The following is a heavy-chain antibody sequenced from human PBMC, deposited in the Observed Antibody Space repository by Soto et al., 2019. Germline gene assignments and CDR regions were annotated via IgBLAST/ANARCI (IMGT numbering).Heavy chain of an antibody. CDR3: ARAGYCSRGTCFHGNCDY. CDR2: INPNGGST. J-gene: IGHJ4*02. V-gene: IGHV1-46*01. Sequence: QVQLVQSGAEVKRPGASVKGSCNASGYTFTTYYMHWVRQAPGQWLEWLGIINPNGGSTTYAQKVQGRVTMTRDTSTSTVYLELSRLRSEDTAVYYCARAGYCSRGTCFHGNCDYWGQGTLVTVSA. D-gene: IGHD2-15*01. CDR1: GYTFTTYY.